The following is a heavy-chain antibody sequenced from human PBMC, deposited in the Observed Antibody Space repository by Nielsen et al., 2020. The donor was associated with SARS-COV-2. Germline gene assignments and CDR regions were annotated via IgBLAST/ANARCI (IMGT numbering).Heavy chain of an antibody. D-gene: IGHD1-26*01. V-gene: IGHV1-69*04. CDR2: IIPILGIA. Sequence: SVKVSCKASGGTFSSYAISWVRQAPGQGLEWMGRIIPILGIANYAQKFQGRVTITADKSTSTAYMELSSLRSEDTAVYYCARDVGLTHPEQFEYWGQGTLVTVSS. CDR3: ARDVGLTHPEQFEY. J-gene: IGHJ4*02. CDR1: GGTFSSYA.